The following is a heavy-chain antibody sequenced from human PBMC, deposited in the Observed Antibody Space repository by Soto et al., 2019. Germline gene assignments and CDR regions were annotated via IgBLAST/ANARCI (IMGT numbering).Heavy chain of an antibody. D-gene: IGHD3-22*01. J-gene: IGHJ4*02. CDR1: GFTFSKYS. Sequence: HPGGSLRLSCAASGFTFSKYSMNWVRQAPGKGLEWVSYISDSSDSMYYADSVKGRFTISRDNAKNSLYLQMNSLRAEDTAVYYCARDTLADSSGHSFDYWGQGTLVTVSS. CDR2: ISDSSDSM. V-gene: IGHV3-48*01. CDR3: ARDTLADSSGHSFDY.